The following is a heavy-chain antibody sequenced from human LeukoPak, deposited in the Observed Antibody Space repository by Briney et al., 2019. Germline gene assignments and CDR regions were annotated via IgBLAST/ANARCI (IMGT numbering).Heavy chain of an antibody. CDR1: GFTVITND. J-gene: IGHJ4*02. V-gene: IGHV3-53*01. CDR2: LYSDGNT. Sequence: RGSLSRSYAASGFTVITNDMTWVRQAPGKGLEWVSVLYSDGNTKYADSVQGRFTISRDNSKNTLYLEMNSLSPDDTAVYYCARGVGRLAANTWAYSGQGTLVTVSS. CDR3: ARGVGRLAANTWAY. D-gene: IGHD3-16*01.